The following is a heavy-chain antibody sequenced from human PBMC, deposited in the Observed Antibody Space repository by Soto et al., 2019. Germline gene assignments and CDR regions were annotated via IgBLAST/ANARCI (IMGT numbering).Heavy chain of an antibody. CDR2: IKNKTYGETT. J-gene: IGHJ5*02. D-gene: IGHD2-15*01. Sequence: EVPLVESGGGLVKPGGSLRLSCGASGFTLSKAWMNWVRQAPGKGLEWVGRIKNKTYGETTDYAAPVKGRFTISRDNSINPLYLQMDSLKAEDTAVYYCTAKKDVSRGWFDPWGQGTLVTVSS. CDR1: GFTLSKAW. CDR3: TAKKDVSRGWFDP. V-gene: IGHV3-15*07.